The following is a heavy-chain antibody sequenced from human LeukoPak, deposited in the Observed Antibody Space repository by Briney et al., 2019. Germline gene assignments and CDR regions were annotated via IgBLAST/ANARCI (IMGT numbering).Heavy chain of an antibody. Sequence: GEPLKISCKGSGYTFTSYWIGWVRQMPGKGLEWMGIIYPGDSDTRYSPSFQGQVTISADKSISTAYLQWSSLQASDTAMYYCARAFRCSGGRCYADYWGQGTLVTVSS. CDR2: IYPGDSDT. CDR3: ARAFRCSGGRCYADY. J-gene: IGHJ4*02. CDR1: GYTFTSYW. D-gene: IGHD2-15*01. V-gene: IGHV5-51*01.